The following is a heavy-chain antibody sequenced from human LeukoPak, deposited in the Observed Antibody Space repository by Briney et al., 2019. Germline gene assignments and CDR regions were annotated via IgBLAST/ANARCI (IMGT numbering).Heavy chain of an antibody. D-gene: IGHD6-6*01. J-gene: IGHJ4*02. CDR1: GFTFSSYS. V-gene: IGHV3-48*01. CDR2: INLNSRTI. Sequence: PGGPLRLSCAASGFTFSSYSMNWVRQAPGKGLEWVSYINLNSRTIDYADSVRGRLTISRDNAKSSLYLQMNSLRAEDTAVYYCARGGAARPDYWGQGTLVTVFS. CDR3: ARGGAARPDY.